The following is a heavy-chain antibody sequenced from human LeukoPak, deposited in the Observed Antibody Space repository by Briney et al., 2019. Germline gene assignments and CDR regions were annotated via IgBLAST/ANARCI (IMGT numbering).Heavy chain of an antibody. CDR2: IYYSGRP. CDR1: GGAISDYY. D-gene: IGHD2-15*01. Sequence: KTAETLCLTCTVSGGAISDYYWSWIRQPPGKGLEWIGYIYYSGRPNYNPSLKSRVAISVDTSKNQFSLKLSSVTAADTAVYYCARTQARLLLDYWGQGTLASVSS. CDR3: ARTQARLLLDY. V-gene: IGHV4-59*01. J-gene: IGHJ4*02.